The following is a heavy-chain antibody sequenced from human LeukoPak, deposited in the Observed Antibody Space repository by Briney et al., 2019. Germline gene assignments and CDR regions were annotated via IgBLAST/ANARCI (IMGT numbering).Heavy chain of an antibody. CDR3: ARGVNVLRFLEWLPLDYYYGMDV. V-gene: IGHV4-34*01. Sequence: SETLSLTCAVYGGSFSGYYWSWIRQPPGKGLEWIGEINHSGSTNYNPSLKSRVTISVDTSKNQFSLKLSSVTAADTAVYYCARGVNVLRFLEWLPLDYYYGMDVWGQGTTVTVCS. CDR1: GGSFSGYY. CDR2: INHSGST. D-gene: IGHD3-3*01. J-gene: IGHJ6*02.